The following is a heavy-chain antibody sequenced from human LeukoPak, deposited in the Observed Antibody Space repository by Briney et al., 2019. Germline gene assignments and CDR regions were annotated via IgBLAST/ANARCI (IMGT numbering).Heavy chain of an antibody. CDR3: ASLYDYVWGSYRYTYRVDY. Sequence: SETLSLTCAVSGYSISSGYYWGWIRQPPGKGLEWMGSIYHSGSTYYSPSLKSRVTISVDTTKNQFSLKLSSVTAADTAVYYCASLYDYVWGSYRYTYRVDYWGQGTLVTVSS. D-gene: IGHD3-16*02. CDR1: GYSISSGYY. CDR2: IYHSGST. V-gene: IGHV4-38-2*01. J-gene: IGHJ4*02.